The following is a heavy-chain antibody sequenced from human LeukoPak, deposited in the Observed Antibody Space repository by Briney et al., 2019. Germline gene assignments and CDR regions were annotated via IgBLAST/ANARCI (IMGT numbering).Heavy chain of an antibody. CDR1: GYTLTELS. CDR3: ATGLSYYDSSGYYAY. Sequence: GASVKVSCKVSGYTLTELSMHWVRQAPGKGLEWMGGFDPEDGETIYAQKFQGRVTMTEDTSTDTAYMELSSLRSEDTAVYYCATGLSYYDSSGYYAYWGQGTLVTVSS. CDR2: FDPEDGET. D-gene: IGHD3-22*01. V-gene: IGHV1-24*01. J-gene: IGHJ4*02.